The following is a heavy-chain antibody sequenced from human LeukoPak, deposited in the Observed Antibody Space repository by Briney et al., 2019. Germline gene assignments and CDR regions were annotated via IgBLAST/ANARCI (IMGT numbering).Heavy chain of an antibody. J-gene: IGHJ6*03. D-gene: IGHD3-16*01. CDR2: IYTSGST. V-gene: IGHV4-4*07. CDR3: ARDVHDYVWGSPYYYYYYVDV. Sequence: SETLSLTCTVSGGSISSYYWSWIRQPAGKGLEWIGRIYTSGSTNYNPSLKSRVTMSVDTSKNQFSLKLSSVTAADTAVYYCARDVHDYVWGSPYYYYYYVDVWGKGTTVTVSS. CDR1: GGSISSYY.